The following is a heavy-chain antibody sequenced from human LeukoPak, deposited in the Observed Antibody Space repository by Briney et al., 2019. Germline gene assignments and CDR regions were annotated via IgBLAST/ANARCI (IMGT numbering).Heavy chain of an antibody. J-gene: IGHJ4*02. Sequence: SVKVSCKASGGTFSSYAISWVRQAPGQGLEWMGGIIPILGTANYAQKFQGRVTITADKSTSTAYMELSSLRSEDTAVYYCARDYGGNGHFDYWGQGTLVTVSS. CDR1: GGTFSSYA. V-gene: IGHV1-69*06. CDR2: IIPILGTA. D-gene: IGHD4-23*01. CDR3: ARDYGGNGHFDY.